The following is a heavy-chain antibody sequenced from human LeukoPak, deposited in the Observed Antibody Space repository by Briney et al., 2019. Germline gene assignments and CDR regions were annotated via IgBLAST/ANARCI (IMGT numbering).Heavy chain of an antibody. CDR2: IRTDGTIT. CDR1: GFTFSNAW. V-gene: IGHV3-74*01. Sequence: GGSLRLSCAASGFTFSNAWMHWVRQAPGKGLVWVSRIRTDGTITTYADSVKGRFSISRDNAKNTLYLQVNSLRVEDTAVYYCAREGTGSYMDVWGKGTTVTVSS. D-gene: IGHD1/OR15-1a*01. CDR3: AREGTGSYMDV. J-gene: IGHJ6*03.